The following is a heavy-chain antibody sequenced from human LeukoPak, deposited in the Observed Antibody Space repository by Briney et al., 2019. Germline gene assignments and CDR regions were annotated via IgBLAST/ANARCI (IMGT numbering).Heavy chain of an antibody. CDR1: GGSISSGGYS. CDR3: ATAAAGTSWFDP. J-gene: IGHJ5*02. V-gene: IGHV4-30-2*01. CDR2: IYHSGST. Sequence: PSETLSLTCAVSGGSISSGGYSWSWIRQPPGKGLEWIGYIYHSGSTYYNPSLKSRVTISVDRSKNQFSLKLSSVTAADTAVYYCATAAAGTSWFDPWGQGTLVTVSS. D-gene: IGHD6-13*01.